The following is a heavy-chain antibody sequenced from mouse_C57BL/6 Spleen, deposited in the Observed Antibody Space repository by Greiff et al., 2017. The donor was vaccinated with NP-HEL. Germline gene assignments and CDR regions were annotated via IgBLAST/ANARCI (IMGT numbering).Heavy chain of an antibody. CDR1: GYTFTSYW. Sequence: QVQLQQPGAELVKPGASVKMSCKASGYTFTSYWITWVKQRPGQGLEWIGDIYPGSGSTNYNEKFKSKATLTVDTSSSTAYMQLSSLTSEDSAVYYCARGDIYYGTYYAMDYWGQGTSVTVSS. J-gene: IGHJ4*01. V-gene: IGHV1-55*01. CDR3: ARGDIYYGTYYAMDY. D-gene: IGHD2-1*01. CDR2: IYPGSGST.